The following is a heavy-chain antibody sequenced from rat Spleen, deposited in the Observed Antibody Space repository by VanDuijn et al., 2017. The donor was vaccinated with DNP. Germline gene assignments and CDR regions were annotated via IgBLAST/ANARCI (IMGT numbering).Heavy chain of an antibody. CDR1: GFTLSDYA. Sequence: EVQLVESGGGLVQPGRSLKLSCAASGFTLSDYAMVWVRQAPKKGLEWVATISTTGSRTYYPDSVKGRFTISRDNAKSSLYLQMNSLKSEDTATYYCARRDYPVPAYWGQGTLVTVSS. CDR3: ARRDYPVPAY. CDR2: ISTTGSRT. D-gene: IGHD1-4*01. V-gene: IGHV5-17*01. J-gene: IGHJ3*01.